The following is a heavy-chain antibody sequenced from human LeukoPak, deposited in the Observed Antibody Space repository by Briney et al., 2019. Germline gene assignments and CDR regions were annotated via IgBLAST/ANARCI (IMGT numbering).Heavy chain of an antibody. CDR2: IYHSGST. V-gene: IGHV4-4*02. CDR1: GGSISSSNW. CDR3: ARDRRGYDLDFDY. Sequence: PSETLSLTCAVSGGSISSSNWWSWVRQPPGKGLEWIGEIYHSGSTNYNPSLKSRVTISVDTSKNQFSLKLSSVTAADTAVYYCARDRRGYDLDFDYWGQGTLVTVSS. J-gene: IGHJ4*02. D-gene: IGHD5-12*01.